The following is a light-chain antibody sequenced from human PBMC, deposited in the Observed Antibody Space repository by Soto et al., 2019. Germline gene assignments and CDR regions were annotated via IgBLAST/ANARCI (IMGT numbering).Light chain of an antibody. CDR3: SSYASSGAVV. J-gene: IGLJ3*02. V-gene: IGLV2-14*01. CDR2: EVN. CDR1: SSDVGAYNY. Sequence: QSALAQPASVSGSPGQPITISCTGTSSDVGAYNYVSWHQLHPGKTPKLMIYEVNNRPSGVSHRFSGSKSGNTASLTFSGLQPEDEADYYCSSYASSGAVVFGGGTKVTVL.